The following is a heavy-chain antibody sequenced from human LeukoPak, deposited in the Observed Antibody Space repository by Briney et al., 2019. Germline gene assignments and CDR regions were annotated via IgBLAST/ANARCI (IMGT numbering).Heavy chain of an antibody. D-gene: IGHD6-19*01. CDR1: GFTLSYYG. CDR2: ISGNSTYI. Sequence: GGSLRLSCAASGFTLSYYGLNWVRQAPGKGLEWVSSISGNSTYIYYAESVKGRFTISRDNAKSSLYLQMNSLRVEDTAVYYCVKTVSGITFHDWGQGTLVTVSS. V-gene: IGHV3-21*01. CDR3: VKTVSGITFHD. J-gene: IGHJ4*02.